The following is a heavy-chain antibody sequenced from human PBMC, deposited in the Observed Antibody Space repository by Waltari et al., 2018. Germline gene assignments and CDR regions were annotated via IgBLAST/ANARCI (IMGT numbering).Heavy chain of an antibody. CDR3: ARDTGSSGYYFDY. CDR2: IIPILGTT. V-gene: IGHV1-69*04. CDR1: GGTFWSYA. Sequence: QVQLVQSGAEVTKPGSSVKVSCTASGGTFWSYAISWVRQAPGQGLEWMGRIIPILGTTNYAQKFQGRVTITADKATSTADMELSSLRSEDTAVYYCARDTGSSGYYFDYWGQGTLVTVSS. D-gene: IGHD6-6*01. J-gene: IGHJ4*02.